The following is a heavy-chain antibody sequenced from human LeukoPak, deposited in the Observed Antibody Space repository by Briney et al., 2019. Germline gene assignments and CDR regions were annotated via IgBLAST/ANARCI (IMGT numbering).Heavy chain of an antibody. CDR1: GGSISSSSYY. CDR2: IYYSGST. CDR3: ARRGLVWFDP. Sequence: SETLSLTCTVSGGSISSSSYYWGWIRQPPGKGLEWIGSIYYSGSTYYNPSLKSRVTISVDTSKNQFSLKLSSVTAADTAVYYCARRGLVWFDPWGQGTLVTVSS. D-gene: IGHD3-16*01. V-gene: IGHV4-39*07. J-gene: IGHJ5*02.